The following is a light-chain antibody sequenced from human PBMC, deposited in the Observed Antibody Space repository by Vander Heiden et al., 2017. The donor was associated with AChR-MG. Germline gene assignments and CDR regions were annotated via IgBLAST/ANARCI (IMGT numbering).Light chain of an antibody. CDR1: QSGNSSY. CDR3: QQYGSSPRIFT. Sequence: IVLTQSSGTLSLSPGETATLPFRASQSGNSSYLAWYQQKPGQAPGLLIYGASSRATGIPDRVRGSGSGTDFTLTISRLEPEDVAVYYCQQYGSSPRIFTFGPGTKVDIK. CDR2: GAS. V-gene: IGKV3-20*01. J-gene: IGKJ3*01.